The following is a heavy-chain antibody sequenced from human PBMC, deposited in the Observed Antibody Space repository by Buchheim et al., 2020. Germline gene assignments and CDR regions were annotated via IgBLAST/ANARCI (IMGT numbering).Heavy chain of an antibody. CDR3: ARGDGSYYFPYFDY. CDR2: TWYDGSNK. D-gene: IGHD1-26*01. CDR1: GFTFSSYG. J-gene: IGHJ4*02. V-gene: IGHV3-33*01. Sequence: QVQLVESGGGVVQPGRSLRLSCAASGFTFSSYGMHWVRQAPGKGLEWVAVTWYDGSNKYYADSVKGRLPLHNDNSKHQLYLQMNSLRAEDTAVYYCARGDGSYYFPYFDYWGQGTL.